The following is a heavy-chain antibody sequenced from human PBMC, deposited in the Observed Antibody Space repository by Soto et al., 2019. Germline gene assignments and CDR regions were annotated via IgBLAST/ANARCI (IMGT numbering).Heavy chain of an antibody. V-gene: IGHV4-31*03. CDR3: ARAQSMDTAMVMPPYYFDY. CDR1: GGSISSGGYY. J-gene: IGHJ4*02. D-gene: IGHD5-18*01. CDR2: IYYSGST. Sequence: QVQLQESGPGLVKPSQTLSLTCTVSGGSISSGGYYWSWISQHPGKGLEWIGYIYYSGSTYYNPSLKSRVTISVDTSKNQFSLKLSSVTAADTAVYYCARAQSMDTAMVMPPYYFDYWGQGTLVTVSS.